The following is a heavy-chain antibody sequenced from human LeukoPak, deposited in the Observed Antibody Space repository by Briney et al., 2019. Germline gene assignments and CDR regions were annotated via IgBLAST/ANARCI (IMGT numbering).Heavy chain of an antibody. CDR1: GFTFSRHW. V-gene: IGHV3-7*03. CDR3: ARDNGWSADF. CDR2: IKQDGSAK. J-gene: IGHJ4*02. D-gene: IGHD2-15*01. Sequence: GGSLRLSCAASGFTFSRHWMYWVRQAPGKGLEWVANIKQDGSAKPYVDSVKGRFTISRDNAKNSLFLQMNSLRAEDTAVYYCARDNGWSADFWGQGTLVTVPS.